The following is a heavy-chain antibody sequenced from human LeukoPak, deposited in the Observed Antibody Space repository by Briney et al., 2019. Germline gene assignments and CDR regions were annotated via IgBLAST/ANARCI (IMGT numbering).Heavy chain of an antibody. V-gene: IGHV3-43*02. D-gene: IGHD2-15*01. CDR3: AKDITYCSGGSCYENFDY. CDR2: ISGDGGST. CDR1: GFTFDDYA. J-gene: IGHJ4*02. Sequence: PGGSLRLSCAASGFTFDDYAMHWVRQAPGKGLEWVSLISGDGGSTYYADSVKGRFTISRDNSKNSLYLQMNSLRTEDTALYYCAKDITYCSGGSCYENFDYWGQGTLVTVSS.